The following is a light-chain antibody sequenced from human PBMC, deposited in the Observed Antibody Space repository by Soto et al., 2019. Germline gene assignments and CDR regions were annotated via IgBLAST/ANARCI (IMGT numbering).Light chain of an antibody. CDR3: HQYATSPFT. V-gene: IGKV3-20*01. CDR1: QTVSTSS. J-gene: IGKJ3*01. CDR2: DAS. Sequence: EIVLTQSPGTLSLSPGEGATLSCRASQTVSTSSLAWYQHKAGQPPRLLIYDASTRATGITDRFSGSGSGTDFTLTISRLEAEDFAVYYCHQYATSPFTFGPGTELDIK.